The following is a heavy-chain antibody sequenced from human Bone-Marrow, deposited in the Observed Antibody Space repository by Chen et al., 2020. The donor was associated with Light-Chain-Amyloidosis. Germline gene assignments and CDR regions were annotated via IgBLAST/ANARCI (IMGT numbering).Heavy chain of an antibody. D-gene: IGHD3-10*01. CDR2: INHSGST. V-gene: IGHV4-34*01. CDR1: GGSFSGYY. Sequence: QVQLQQWGAGLLKPSETLSLTCAVYGGSFSGYYWSWIRQPPGKGLEWIGEINHSGSTNYNPSLKSRVTISEDTSKNQFSLKLSSVTAAVTAVYYCARSRPFYGSGRYYTLWWLDPWGQGTLVTVSS. CDR3: ARSRPFYGSGRYYTLWWLDP. J-gene: IGHJ5*02.